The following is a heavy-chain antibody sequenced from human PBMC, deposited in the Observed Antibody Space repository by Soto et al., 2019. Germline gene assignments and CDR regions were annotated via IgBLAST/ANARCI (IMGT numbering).Heavy chain of an antibody. Sequence: SETLSLTCTVSGGSIRSSSYYWGWIRQPPGKGLEWIGSIYYSGSTYYNPSLKSRVTISVDTSKNQFSLKLSSVTAADTAVYYCARHRARSSYFDYWGQGTLVTVSS. J-gene: IGHJ4*02. V-gene: IGHV4-39*01. CDR1: GGSIRSSSYY. CDR3: ARHRARSSYFDY. CDR2: IYYSGST.